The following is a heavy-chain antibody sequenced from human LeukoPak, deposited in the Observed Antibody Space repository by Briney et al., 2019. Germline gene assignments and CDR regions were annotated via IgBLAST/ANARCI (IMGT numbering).Heavy chain of an antibody. CDR1: GFTFGSYA. V-gene: IGHV3-23*01. D-gene: IGHD6-19*01. J-gene: IGHJ4*02. CDR2: ISGSGGST. CDR3: ARDGDSSGWFYYFDY. Sequence: GGSLRLSCAASGFTFGSYAMSWVRQAPGKGLEWVSAISGSGGSTYYADSVKGRFTISRDNSKNTLYLQMNSLRAEDTAVYYCARDGDSSGWFYYFDYWGQGTLVTVSS.